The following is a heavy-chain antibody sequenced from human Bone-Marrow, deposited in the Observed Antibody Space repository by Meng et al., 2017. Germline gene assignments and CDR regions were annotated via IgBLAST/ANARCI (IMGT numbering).Heavy chain of an antibody. D-gene: IGHD2-2*01. CDR1: GFTFSSYA. CDR3: ARGYCSSTSCYEIFDD. V-gene: IGHV3-64*01. Sequence: GESLRLSCAASGFTFSSYAMHWVRQAPGKGLEYVSAISSNGGSTYYANSVKGRFTISRDNSKNALYLQMDSLRAEDMAVYYCARGYCSSTSCYEIFDDWGQGTLVTVSS. CDR2: ISSNGGST. J-gene: IGHJ4*02.